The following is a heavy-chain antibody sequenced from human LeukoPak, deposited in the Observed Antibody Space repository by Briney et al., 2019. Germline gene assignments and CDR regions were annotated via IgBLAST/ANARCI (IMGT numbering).Heavy chain of an antibody. V-gene: IGHV1-69*04. J-gene: IGHJ4*02. Sequence: GASVKVSCKASGGTFSSYAISWVRQAPGQGLEWMGRIIPILGIANYAQKFQGRVTITADKSTSTAYMELSSLRSEDTAVYYCARVVEGQWAVDYWGQGTLVTVSS. CDR3: ARVVEGQWAVDY. D-gene: IGHD6-19*01. CDR2: IIPILGIA. CDR1: GGTFSSYA.